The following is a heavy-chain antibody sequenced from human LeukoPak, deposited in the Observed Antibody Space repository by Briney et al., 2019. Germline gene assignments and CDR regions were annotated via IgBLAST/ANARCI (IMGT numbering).Heavy chain of an antibody. Sequence: SQTLSLTCAISGDSVSSDSAAWNWIRQSPSRGLEWLARTYFRSKWYYDYALAVKGRITINPDTSKNQFSLQLNSVTPEDTAVYFCARDPFGGSTIFDSWGQGTLVTVSS. V-gene: IGHV6-1*01. J-gene: IGHJ4*02. CDR3: ARDPFGGSTIFDS. D-gene: IGHD3-16*01. CDR2: TYFRSKWYY. CDR1: GDSVSSDSAA.